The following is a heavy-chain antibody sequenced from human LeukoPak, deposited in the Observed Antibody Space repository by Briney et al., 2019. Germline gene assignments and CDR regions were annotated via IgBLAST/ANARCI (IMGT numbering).Heavy chain of an antibody. J-gene: IGHJ4*02. D-gene: IGHD6-13*01. CDR2: FYRGGDT. Sequence: GGSLRLSCAVSGLTVSSNYMSWVRQAPGKGLEWVSVFYRGGDTYYGDSVKGRFTVSRDKSEDTFYLHMNGLRLDDTGVYFCASAGTDDFWGQGTLVTVS. CDR3: ASAGTDDF. CDR1: GLTVSSNY. V-gene: IGHV3-53*05.